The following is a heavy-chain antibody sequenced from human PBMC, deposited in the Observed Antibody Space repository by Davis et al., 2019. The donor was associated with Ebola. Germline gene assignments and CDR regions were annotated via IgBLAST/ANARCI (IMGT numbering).Heavy chain of an antibody. CDR1: GYTFTSYY. CDR3: ARDYDFWSGYHYYFDY. D-gene: IGHD3-3*01. J-gene: IGHJ4*02. V-gene: IGHV1-18*04. CDR2: ISAYNGNT. Sequence: ASVKVSCKASGYTFTSYYMHWVRQAPGQGLEWMGWISAYNGNTNYAQKLQGRVTMTTDTSTSTAYMELRSLRSDDTAVYYCARDYDFWSGYHYYFDYWGQGTLVTVSS.